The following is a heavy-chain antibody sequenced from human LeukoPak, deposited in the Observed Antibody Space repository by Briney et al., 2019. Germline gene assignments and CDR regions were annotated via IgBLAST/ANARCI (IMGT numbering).Heavy chain of an antibody. D-gene: IGHD6-19*01. Sequence: SETLSFTCTISGGSIGPFFWTWIRQSAGKGLECIGRVSASWKSYYNPALKSRLTMSLDESKNQFSLRLNSVTAADTAVYYCARGLRVAVAGYYFDSWGQGILVTVPS. J-gene: IGHJ4*02. V-gene: IGHV4-4*07. CDR1: GGSIGPFF. CDR3: ARGLRVAVAGYYFDS. CDR2: VSASWKS.